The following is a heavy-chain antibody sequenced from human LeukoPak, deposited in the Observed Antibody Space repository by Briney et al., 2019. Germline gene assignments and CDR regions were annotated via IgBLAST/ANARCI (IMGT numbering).Heavy chain of an antibody. CDR3: AKDARVHHNWFDP. Sequence: PGGSLRLSCAASGFTFSSYGMHWVRQAPGKGLEWVAFIRYGGSNKYYADSVKGRFTISRDNSKNTLYLQMNSLGAEDTAVYYCAKDARVHHNWFDPWGQGTLVTVSS. V-gene: IGHV3-30*02. CDR1: GFTFSSYG. CDR2: IRYGGSNK. D-gene: IGHD3-3*01. J-gene: IGHJ5*02.